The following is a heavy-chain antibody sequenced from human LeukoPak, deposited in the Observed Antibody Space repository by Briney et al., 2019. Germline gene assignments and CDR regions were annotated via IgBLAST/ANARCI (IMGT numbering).Heavy chain of an antibody. D-gene: IGHD5-18*01. Sequence: SQTLSLTCTVSGGSISSGGYYWSWIRQHPGKGLEWIGYIYYSGITYYHPSLKSRVTISVDTSKNQFSLKLSSVTAADTAVYCGARGLGAMVQRFDYWGQGTLVTVSS. CDR2: IYYSGIT. CDR3: ARGLGAMVQRFDY. CDR1: GGSISSGGYY. J-gene: IGHJ4*02. V-gene: IGHV4-31*03.